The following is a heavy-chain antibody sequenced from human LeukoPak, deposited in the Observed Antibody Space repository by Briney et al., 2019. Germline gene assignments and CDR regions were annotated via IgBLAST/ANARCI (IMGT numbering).Heavy chain of an antibody. Sequence: GGSLRLSCAASGFTFSSYWMHWVRQAPGKGLVWVSRIKSDGSSTTYADSVKGRFTISRDNAKNTLYLQLNSLRAGDTAVYYCVRSILGAIYYFDDWGQGTLVTVSP. J-gene: IGHJ4*02. CDR1: GFTFSSYW. CDR2: IKSDGSST. D-gene: IGHD1-26*01. V-gene: IGHV3-74*01. CDR3: VRSILGAIYYFDD.